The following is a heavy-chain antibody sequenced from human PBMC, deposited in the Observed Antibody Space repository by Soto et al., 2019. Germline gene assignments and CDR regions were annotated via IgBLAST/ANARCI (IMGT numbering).Heavy chain of an antibody. V-gene: IGHV3-7*03. CDR2: IKQDGSEK. Sequence: EVQLVESGGGLVQPGGSLRLSCAASGFTFSSYWMTWVRQAPGKGLEWVANIKQDGSEKYYVDSVKGRFTISRDNAKNSLYLQMNSLRAEDTAVYYCARDVHSGSYRDSDYWGQGTLVTVSS. CDR1: GFTFSSYW. J-gene: IGHJ4*02. D-gene: IGHD1-26*01. CDR3: ARDVHSGSYRDSDY.